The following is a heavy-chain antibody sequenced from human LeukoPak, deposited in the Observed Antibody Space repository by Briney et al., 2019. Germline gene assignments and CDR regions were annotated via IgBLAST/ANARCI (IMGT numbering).Heavy chain of an antibody. V-gene: IGHV1-8*03. CDR3: ASTWGPELPHDAFDI. D-gene: IGHD1-26*01. CDR2: MNPNSGNT. J-gene: IGHJ3*02. Sequence: ASVKVSCKASGYTFTSYDINWVRQATGQGLEWMGWMNPNSGNTGYAQKFQGRVTITRNTSISTAYMELSSLRSEDTAVYYCASTWGPELPHDAFDIWGQGTMVTVSS. CDR1: GYTFTSYD.